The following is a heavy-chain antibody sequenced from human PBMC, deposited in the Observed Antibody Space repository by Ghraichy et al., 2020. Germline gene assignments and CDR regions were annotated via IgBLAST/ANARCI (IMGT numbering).Heavy chain of an antibody. CDR1: GFSLSTSGMC. J-gene: IGHJ6*02. D-gene: IGHD6-19*01. Sequence: SGPTLVKPTQTLTLTCTFSGFSLSTSGMCVSWIRQPPGKALEWLALIDWDDDKYYSTSLKTRLTISKDTSKNQVVLTMTNMDPVDTATYYCARIPMGGTFSSGWPGYYYYYGMDVWGQGTTVTVSS. V-gene: IGHV2-70*01. CDR2: IDWDDDK. CDR3: ARIPMGGTFSSGWPGYYYYYGMDV.